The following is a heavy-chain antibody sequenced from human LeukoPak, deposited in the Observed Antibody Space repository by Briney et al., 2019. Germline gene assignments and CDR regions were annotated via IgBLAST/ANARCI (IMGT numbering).Heavy chain of an antibody. Sequence: GGSLRLSCAASGFTFSSSAMNWVRQAPGKGLEWVGRIKSKTNGGTTDYAAPVKGRFTISRDDSKNTLYLEMNSLKTEDTAVYYCTTVIGAIAVAPDFWGQGALVTASS. CDR1: GFTFSSSA. V-gene: IGHV3-15*01. CDR2: IKSKTNGGTT. J-gene: IGHJ4*02. CDR3: TTVIGAIAVAPDF. D-gene: IGHD6-19*01.